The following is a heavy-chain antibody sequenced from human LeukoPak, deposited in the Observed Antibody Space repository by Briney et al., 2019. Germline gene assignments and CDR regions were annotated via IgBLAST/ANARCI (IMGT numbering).Heavy chain of an antibody. CDR3: ARVGVDTPRNNWFDP. D-gene: IGHD2-2*02. CDR1: GITFSDYY. V-gene: IGHV3-11*06. Sequence: GGSLRLSCAASGITFSDYYMSWIRQAPGKGLEWVSYYSGTSSYTSYADSVKGRFTISRDNAKNSLYLQMNSLRPEDTALYYCARVGVDTPRNNWFDPWGQGTLVTVSS. CDR2: YSGTSSYT. J-gene: IGHJ5*02.